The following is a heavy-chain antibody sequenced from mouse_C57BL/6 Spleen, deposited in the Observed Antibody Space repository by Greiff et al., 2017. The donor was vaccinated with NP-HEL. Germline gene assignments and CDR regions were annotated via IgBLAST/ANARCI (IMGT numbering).Heavy chain of an antibody. CDR2: FYPGSGSI. CDR3: ARHETLLTAGEGYFDY. V-gene: IGHV1-62-2*01. J-gene: IGHJ2*01. Sequence: VKLQQSGAELVKPGASVKLSCKASGYTFTEYTIHWVKQRSGQGLEWIGWFYPGSGSIKYNEKFKDKATLTADKSSSTVYMELSRLTSEDSAVYFCARHETLLTAGEGYFDYWGQGTTLTVSS. D-gene: IGHD3-1*01. CDR1: GYTFTEYT.